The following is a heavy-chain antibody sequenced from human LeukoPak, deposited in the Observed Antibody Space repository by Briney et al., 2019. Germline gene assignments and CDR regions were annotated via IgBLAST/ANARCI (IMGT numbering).Heavy chain of an antibody. CDR2: IYYSGST. Sequence: SETLSLTCTVSGGSISSGDYYWSWIRQPPWKGLEWIGYIYYSGSTYYNPSLKSRVTISVDTSKNQFSLKLSSVTAADTAVYYCARGYCSSTSCPPRYWGQGTLVTVSS. CDR3: ARGYCSSTSCPPRY. V-gene: IGHV4-30-4*01. CDR1: GGSISSGDYY. D-gene: IGHD2-2*01. J-gene: IGHJ4*02.